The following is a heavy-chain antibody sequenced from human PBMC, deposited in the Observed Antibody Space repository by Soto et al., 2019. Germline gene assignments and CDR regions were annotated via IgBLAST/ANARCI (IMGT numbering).Heavy chain of an antibody. D-gene: IGHD2-15*01. CDR1: GGSFSGYY. CDR2: INHSGST. CDR3: ARGWDSVDPRPSEYNWFDP. J-gene: IGHJ5*02. V-gene: IGHV4-34*01. Sequence: SETLSLTCAVYGGSFSGYYWSWIRQPPGKGLEWIGEINHSGSTNYNPSLKSRVTISVDTSKNQFSLKLSSVTAADTAVYYCARGWDSVDPRPSEYNWFDPWGQGTLVTVSS.